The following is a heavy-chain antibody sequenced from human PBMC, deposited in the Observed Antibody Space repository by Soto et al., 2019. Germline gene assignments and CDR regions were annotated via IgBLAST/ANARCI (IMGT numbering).Heavy chain of an antibody. V-gene: IGHV3-23*01. CDR1: GFTFSSYA. D-gene: IGHD2-15*01. CDR2: ISGSGSST. CDR3: AKAPRPRYCSGGSCYFFDY. J-gene: IGHJ4*02. Sequence: GGSLRLSCAASGFTFSSYAMSWVRQAPGKGLEWVSAISGSGSSTYYADSVKGRFTISRDNSKNTLYLQMNSLRAEDTAVYYCAKAPRPRYCSGGSCYFFDYWGQGTLVTVSS.